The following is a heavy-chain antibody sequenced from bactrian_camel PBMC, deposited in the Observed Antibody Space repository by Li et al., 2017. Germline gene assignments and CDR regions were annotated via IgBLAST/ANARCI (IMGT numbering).Heavy chain of an antibody. Sequence: VQLVESGGGSVQAGGSLRLSCAASGYTYSSYCMGWCRQAPGREREGVAAIDSDGTSYADSVKGRFTISKDNAKNTLYLQMNSLKVEDTAMYYCATRRYCTTMSPAAFGYWGQGTQVTVS. CDR2: IDSDGT. CDR3: ATRRYCTTMSPAAFGY. V-gene: IGHV3S26*01. D-gene: IGHD1*01. J-gene: IGHJ6*01. CDR1: GYTYSSYC.